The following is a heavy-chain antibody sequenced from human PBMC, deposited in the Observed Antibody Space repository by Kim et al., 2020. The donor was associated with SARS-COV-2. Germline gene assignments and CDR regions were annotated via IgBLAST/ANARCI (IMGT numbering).Heavy chain of an antibody. V-gene: IGHV3-23*01. CDR3: AKDRGIAAAEGDY. Sequence: YADSVKGRFTISRDNSKNTLYLQMNSLRAEDTAVYYCAKDRGIAAAEGDYWGQGTLVTVSS. D-gene: IGHD6-13*01. J-gene: IGHJ4*02.